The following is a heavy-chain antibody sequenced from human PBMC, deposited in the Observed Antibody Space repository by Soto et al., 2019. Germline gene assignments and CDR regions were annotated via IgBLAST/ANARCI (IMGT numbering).Heavy chain of an antibody. CDR1: GGSISSYY. CDR2: IYTSGST. V-gene: IGHV4-4*07. J-gene: IGHJ3*02. CDR3: ARTEYFDWLPPRSDAFDI. Sequence: QVQLQESGPGLVKPSETLSLTCTVSGGSISSYYWSWIRQPAGKGLEWIGRIYTSGSTNYNPSLKRRVTMSVDTSKNQFSLKLSSVTAADTAVYYCARTEYFDWLPPRSDAFDIWGQGTMSPSLQ. D-gene: IGHD3-9*01.